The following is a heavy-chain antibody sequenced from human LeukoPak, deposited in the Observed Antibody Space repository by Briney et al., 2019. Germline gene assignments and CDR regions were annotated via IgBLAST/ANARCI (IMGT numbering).Heavy chain of an antibody. Sequence: PSETLSLTCTVSGDSISSGTNYWSWIRQPGGKGLEWIGRVHASGSTNYNPSLKGRVTISVDTSKNQLSPRLSSVSAADTALYFCARDDRIVKGLDYWGQGTLVTVSS. V-gene: IGHV4-61*02. CDR1: GDSISSGTNY. J-gene: IGHJ4*02. D-gene: IGHD2-15*01. CDR2: VHASGST. CDR3: ARDDRIVKGLDY.